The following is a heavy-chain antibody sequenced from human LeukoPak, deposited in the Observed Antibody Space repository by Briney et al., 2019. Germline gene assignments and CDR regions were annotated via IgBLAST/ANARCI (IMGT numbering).Heavy chain of an antibody. CDR1: GYTFTSYA. J-gene: IGHJ6*02. V-gene: IGHV7-4-1*02. CDR3: ARGSPPVRGKGSVVVPAAIGIYYYYGIDV. D-gene: IGHD2-2*01. Sequence: GASVKVSCKASGYTFTSYAMNWVRQAPGQGLEWMGWINTNTGNPTYAQGFTGRFVFSLDTSVSTAYLQISSLKAEDTAVYYCARGSPPVRGKGSVVVPAAIGIYYYYGIDVWGQGTTVTVSS. CDR2: INTNTGNP.